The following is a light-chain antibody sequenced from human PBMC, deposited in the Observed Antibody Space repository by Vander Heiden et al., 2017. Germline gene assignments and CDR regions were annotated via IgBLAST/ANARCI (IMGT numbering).Light chain of an antibody. Sequence: EIVLTQSPGTLSLSPGERATLSCRASQTVGRNYLAWFQQKPGQPPRLLIHEASRRVTGIPDRFSGSGSGTDFSLTISRLEPEDFAVYYCQQDAFSPLTFGGGTKVEIK. V-gene: IGKV3-20*01. CDR1: QTVGRNY. CDR2: EAS. J-gene: IGKJ4*01. CDR3: QQDAFSPLT.